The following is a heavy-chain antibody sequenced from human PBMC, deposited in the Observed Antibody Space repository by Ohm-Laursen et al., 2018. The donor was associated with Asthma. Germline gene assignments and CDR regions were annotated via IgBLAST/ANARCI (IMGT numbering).Heavy chain of an antibody. Sequence: GSLRLSCAASGFTFSSYTMNWVRQAPGKGLEWVSSIKSSGSNIYYADSVRGRFTLSRDNAKNSLYLQMNNLRAEDAAIYYCAREWGGMDVWGQGTTVTVSS. CDR2: IKSSGSNI. CDR1: GFTFSSYT. D-gene: IGHD3-16*01. V-gene: IGHV3-21*01. J-gene: IGHJ6*02. CDR3: AREWGGMDV.